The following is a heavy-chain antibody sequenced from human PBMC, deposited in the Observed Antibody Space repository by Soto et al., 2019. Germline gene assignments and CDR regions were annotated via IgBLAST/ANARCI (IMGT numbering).Heavy chain of an antibody. V-gene: IGHV4-59*01. CDR3: ARGYVVVVAAWSPLFDP. J-gene: IGHJ5*02. D-gene: IGHD2-15*01. CDR1: GGSISSYY. Sequence: ETLSLTCTVSGGSISSYYWSWIRQPPGKGLEWIGYIYYSGSTNYNPSLKSRVTISVDTSKNQFSLKLSSVTAADTAVYYCARGYVVVVAAWSPLFDPWGQGTLVTVSS. CDR2: IYYSGST.